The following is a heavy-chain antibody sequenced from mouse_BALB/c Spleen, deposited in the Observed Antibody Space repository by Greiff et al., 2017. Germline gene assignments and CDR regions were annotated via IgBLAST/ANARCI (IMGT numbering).Heavy chain of an antibody. CDR3: ARGRGYAMDY. Sequence: DVMLVESGGGLVQPGGSRKLSCAASGFTFSSFGMHWVRQAPEKGLEWVAYISSGSSTIYYADTVKGRFTISRDNPKNTLFLQMTSLRSEDTAMYYCARGRGYAMDYWGQGTSVTVSS. CDR1: GFTFSSFG. J-gene: IGHJ4*01. V-gene: IGHV5-17*02. CDR2: ISSGSSTI.